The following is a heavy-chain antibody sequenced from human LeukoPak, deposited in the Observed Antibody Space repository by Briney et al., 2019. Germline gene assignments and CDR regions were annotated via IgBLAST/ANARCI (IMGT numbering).Heavy chain of an antibody. D-gene: IGHD4-17*01. J-gene: IGHJ4*02. Sequence: PGGSLRLSCAASGFTFSDYYMSWIRQAPGTGLGWVSYISNNGNTTYYADSVKGRFTISRDNAKKSLYLQMNSLRAEDTAVYYCAGEGYGDYDGDYWGQGTPVTVSS. CDR3: AGEGYGDYDGDY. V-gene: IGHV3-11*01. CDR2: ISNNGNTT. CDR1: GFTFSDYY.